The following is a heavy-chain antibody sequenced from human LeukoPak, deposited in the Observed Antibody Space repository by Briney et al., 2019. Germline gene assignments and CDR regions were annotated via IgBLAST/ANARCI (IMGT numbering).Heavy chain of an antibody. J-gene: IGHJ4*02. CDR3: AKDRVLGYGDYHFDY. V-gene: IGHV3-30*18. Sequence: GGSLRLSCAASGFTFSSYGMHWVRQAPGKGLEWVPVISYDGSNKYYADSVKGRFTISRDNSKNTLYLQMNSLRAEDTAVYYCAKDRVLGYGDYHFDYWGQGTLVTVSS. CDR1: GFTFSSYG. D-gene: IGHD4-17*01. CDR2: ISYDGSNK.